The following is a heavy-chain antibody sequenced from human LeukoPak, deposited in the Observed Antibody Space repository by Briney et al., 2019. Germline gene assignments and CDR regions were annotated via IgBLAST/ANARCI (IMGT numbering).Heavy chain of an antibody. CDR2: ISPYNDNT. V-gene: IGHV1-18*01. Sequence: XSVKVSCKASGYTFTKFGISWVRQAPGQEVEWMGWISPYNDNTNYAKKFQGRVTLTTDTSTSTAYMELRGLTSDDTAVYYCAREPSGLLFDYWGLGTLVTVSS. D-gene: IGHD6-25*01. J-gene: IGHJ4*02. CDR1: GYTFTKFG. CDR3: AREPSGLLFDY.